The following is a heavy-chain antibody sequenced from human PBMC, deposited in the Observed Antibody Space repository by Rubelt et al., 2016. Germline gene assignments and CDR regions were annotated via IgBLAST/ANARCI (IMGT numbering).Heavy chain of an antibody. CDR1: GFTFSSYA. CDR2: ISGSGGST. V-gene: IGHV3-23*01. Sequence: PGGSLRLSCAASGFTFSSYAMSWVRQAPGKGLEWVSAISGSGGSTYYADSVKGRFTISRDNSKNTLYLQMNSLRAEDTAVYYCARDSSKENWFDPWGQGTLVTVSS. J-gene: IGHJ5*02. D-gene: IGHD6-19*01. CDR3: ARDSSKENWFDP.